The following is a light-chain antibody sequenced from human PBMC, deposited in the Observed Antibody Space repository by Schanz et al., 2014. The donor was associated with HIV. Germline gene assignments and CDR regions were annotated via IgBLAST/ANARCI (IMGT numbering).Light chain of an antibody. V-gene: IGLV2-14*03. CDR1: SSDVGGYNY. Sequence: QSVLTQPPSVSGSPGQSITISCTGTSSDVGGYNYVSWFQQHPGKAPKLMIFDVSNRPSGVSNRFSGSKSGNTASLTISGLQAEDEADYYCSSYTSSILIFGGGTKLTVL. J-gene: IGLJ2*01. CDR3: SSYTSSILI. CDR2: DVS.